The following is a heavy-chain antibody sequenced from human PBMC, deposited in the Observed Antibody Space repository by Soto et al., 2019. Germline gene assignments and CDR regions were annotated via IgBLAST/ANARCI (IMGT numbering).Heavy chain of an antibody. V-gene: IGHV3-7*01. CDR2: IKQDGSEK. CDR3: ARTPHYGDYEVYYYYMDV. D-gene: IGHD4-17*01. Sequence: GGSLRLSCAASGFTFSSYWMSWVRQAPGKGLEWVANIKQDGSEKYYVDSVKGRFTISRDNAKNSLYLQMNSLRAEDTAVYYCARTPHYGDYEVYYYYMDVWGKGTTVTVSS. CDR1: GFTFSSYW. J-gene: IGHJ6*03.